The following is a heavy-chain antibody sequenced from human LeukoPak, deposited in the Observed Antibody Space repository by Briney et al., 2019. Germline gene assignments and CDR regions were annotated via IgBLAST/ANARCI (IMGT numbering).Heavy chain of an antibody. V-gene: IGHV1-18*01. CDR1: GYTFTSYG. J-gene: IGHJ4*02. CDR3: ARDVYDSSGYYYNFKFDY. CDR2: ISAYNGNT. Sequence: GASVKVSCKASGYTFTSYGISWVQQAPGQGLEWMGWISAYNGNTNYAQKLQGRVTMTTDTSTSTAYMELRSLRSDDTAVYYCARDVYDSSGYYYNFKFDYWGQGTLVTVSS. D-gene: IGHD3-22*01.